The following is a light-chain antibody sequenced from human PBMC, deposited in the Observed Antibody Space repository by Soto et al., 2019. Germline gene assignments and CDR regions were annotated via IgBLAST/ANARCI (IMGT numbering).Light chain of an antibody. CDR1: SSNFGSNT. Sequence: QSALTQPPSASGTPGQRVTISCSGSSSNFGSNTVNWYRQLPGTAPKLLIYSNNQRPSGVPDRFSGSKSGTSASLAISGLQSEDEADYYCAAWDDSLNGFYVFGTGTKVTVL. CDR2: SNN. CDR3: AAWDDSLNGFYV. V-gene: IGLV1-44*01. J-gene: IGLJ1*01.